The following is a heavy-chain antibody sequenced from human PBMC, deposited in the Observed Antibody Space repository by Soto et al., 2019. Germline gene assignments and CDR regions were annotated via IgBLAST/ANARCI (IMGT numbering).Heavy chain of an antibody. CDR2: ISAYNGNT. V-gene: IGHV1-18*04. D-gene: IGHD2-2*01. CDR1: GYTFTSYG. Sequence: GASVKVSCKASGYTFTSYGISWVRQAPGQGLEWMGWISAYNGNTNYAQKLQGRVTMTTDTSTSTAYMELRSLRSDDTAVYYCARLTPGVPAANVPPDWFDHWGQGTLVTVSS. CDR3: ARLTPGVPAANVPPDWFDH. J-gene: IGHJ5*02.